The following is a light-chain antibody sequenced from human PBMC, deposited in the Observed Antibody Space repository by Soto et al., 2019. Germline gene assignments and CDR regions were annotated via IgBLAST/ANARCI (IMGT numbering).Light chain of an antibody. J-gene: IGKJ1*01. CDR2: KAS. CDR1: HDISSW. CDR3: QQYNSLSGT. V-gene: IGKV1-5*03. Sequence: DIKMTQSPSTLSASIGDRVTITCRASHDISSWLAWYQQKPGKAPKLLIYKASTLEGGVPSRFNGSGSGTEFSLTISSLQPDDFATYYCQQYNSLSGTFGQGTKVEIK.